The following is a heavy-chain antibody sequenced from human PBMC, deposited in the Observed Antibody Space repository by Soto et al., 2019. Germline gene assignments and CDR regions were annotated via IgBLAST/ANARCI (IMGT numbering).Heavy chain of an antibody. J-gene: IGHJ4*02. CDR3: ARLNSGLDY. CDR2: INSNGDRT. V-gene: IGHV3-64*02. Sequence: EVQLVESGEGLVQPGGSLRLSCAASGFTFSAYAMHWVRQAPGKGLEHVSAINSNGDRTYYADSVKGRFTISRDNSKNTLYPQMGSLRLEDMAVYYCARLNSGLDYWGQGTLVHVSS. D-gene: IGHD1-26*01. CDR1: GFTFSAYA.